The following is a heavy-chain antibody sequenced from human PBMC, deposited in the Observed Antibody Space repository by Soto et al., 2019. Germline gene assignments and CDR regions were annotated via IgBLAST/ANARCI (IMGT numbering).Heavy chain of an antibody. CDR3: AREYSSWAVDY. CDR2: IWYDGSNK. J-gene: IGHJ4*02. Sequence: QVQLVESGGGVVQPGRSLRLSCAASGFTFSSYGMHWVRQAPGKGLEWVAVIWYDGSNKYYADSLKGRFTISRDNSKNTLYLHMNSLRAEDTAVYDCAREYSSWAVDYWGQGTLVTVSS. CDR1: GFTFSSYG. D-gene: IGHD6-6*01. V-gene: IGHV3-33*01.